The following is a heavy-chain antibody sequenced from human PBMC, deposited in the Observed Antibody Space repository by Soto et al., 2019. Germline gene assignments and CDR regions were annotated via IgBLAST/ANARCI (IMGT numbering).Heavy chain of an antibody. CDR1: GGSISSGDYY. Sequence: PSETLSLTCTVSGGSISSGDYYWSWIRQPPGKGLEWIGYIYHSGSTYYNPSLKSRVTISVDTSKNQFSLKLSSVTAADTAVYYCARLGIPYCSGGSCYSNYYYYGMDVWGQGTTVTVSS. CDR3: ARLGIPYCSGGSCYSNYYYYGMDV. J-gene: IGHJ6*02. V-gene: IGHV4-30-4*01. CDR2: IYHSGST. D-gene: IGHD2-15*01.